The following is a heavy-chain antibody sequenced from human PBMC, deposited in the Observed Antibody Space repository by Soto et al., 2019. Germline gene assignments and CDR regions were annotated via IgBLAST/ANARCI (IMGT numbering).Heavy chain of an antibody. CDR2: IGGSGANT. CDR3: AREEISGYGSDY. D-gene: IGHD3-10*01. Sequence: GESLKISCTASGFTFSIYAMSWVRQAPGKGLEWVSAIGGSGANTYYADSVKGRFTISRDNSENTLYLQMNSLRAEDTAVYYCAREEISGYGSDYWGRGTLVTVSS. CDR1: GFTFSIYA. V-gene: IGHV3-23*01. J-gene: IGHJ4*02.